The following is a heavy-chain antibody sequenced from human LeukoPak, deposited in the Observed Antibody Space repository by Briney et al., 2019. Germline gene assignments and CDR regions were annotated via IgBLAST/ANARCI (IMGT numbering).Heavy chain of an antibody. V-gene: IGHV3-74*01. Sequence: GGSLRLSCAASGFTFSSYWMHWVRQAPGKGLVWVSRINTDGSSTSYADSVKGRFTISRDNAKNTLYLQMNSLRAEDTAVYYCARGIYSSSWYEDYFDYWGQGTLVTVSS. D-gene: IGHD6-13*01. CDR2: INTDGSST. J-gene: IGHJ4*02. CDR3: ARGIYSSSWYEDYFDY. CDR1: GFTFSSYW.